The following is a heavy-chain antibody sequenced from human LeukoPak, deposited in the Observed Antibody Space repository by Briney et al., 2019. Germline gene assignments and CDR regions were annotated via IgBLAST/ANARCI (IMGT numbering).Heavy chain of an antibody. CDR2: INRDGSST. CDR3: ARGGDDILTGYYMDYYYYGMDV. V-gene: IGHV3-74*01. CDR1: GFTFSSYW. D-gene: IGHD3-9*01. J-gene: IGHJ6*02. Sequence: PGGSLRLSCAASGFTFSSYWMHWVRQAPGKRLVWVSRINRDGSSTSYADSVNGRFTIARDNAKNTLYLQMNSLRAEDTAVYYCARGGDDILTGYYMDYYYYGMDVWGQGTTVTVSS.